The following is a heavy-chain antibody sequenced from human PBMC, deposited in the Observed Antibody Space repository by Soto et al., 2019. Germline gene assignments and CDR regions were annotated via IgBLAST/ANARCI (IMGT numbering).Heavy chain of an antibody. CDR1: GGSISSGDYY. Sequence: PSETLSLTCTVSGGSISSGDYYWSWIRQPPGKGLEWIGYIYYSGSTYYNPSLKSRVTISVDTSKNQFSLKLSSVTAADTAVYYCARGDGDYDFWSGYYSGYNWFDPWGQGTLVTVSS. V-gene: IGHV4-30-4*01. D-gene: IGHD3-3*01. J-gene: IGHJ5*02. CDR2: IYYSGST. CDR3: ARGDGDYDFWSGYYSGYNWFDP.